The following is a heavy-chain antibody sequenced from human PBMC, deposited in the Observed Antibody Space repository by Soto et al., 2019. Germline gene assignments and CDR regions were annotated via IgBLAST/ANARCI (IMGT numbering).Heavy chain of an antibody. CDR1: GYNFTTYY. CDR2: ISPDGRSP. D-gene: IGHD3-22*01. CDR3: ARGSGYCTTKTCYFFAFDL. V-gene: IGHV1-46*01. J-gene: IGHJ5*02. Sequence: QVQLVQSGAEVTKPGASVTISCKASGYNFTTYYFHWVRQAPGHGLESMGIISPDGRSPLYAQNFQNRGSMIRDTSTSTVYLQLSRLRTEDTAVYFCARGSGYCTTKTCYFFAFDLWGQGTLVTVSS.